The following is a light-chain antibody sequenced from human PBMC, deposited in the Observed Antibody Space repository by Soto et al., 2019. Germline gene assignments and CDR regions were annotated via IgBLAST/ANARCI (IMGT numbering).Light chain of an antibody. J-gene: IGKJ5*01. CDR1: QRVSNNY. CDR3: QQYGSSPPIT. Sequence: EIVLTQSPGTLSLSPGERATLSCRASQRVSNNYLAWYQQRPGQAPRLLIYGASSRANGIPERFSGSGSGTDFTLTVSRLEPEDFAVYYCQQYGSSPPITFGQGTRLEIK. CDR2: GAS. V-gene: IGKV3-20*01.